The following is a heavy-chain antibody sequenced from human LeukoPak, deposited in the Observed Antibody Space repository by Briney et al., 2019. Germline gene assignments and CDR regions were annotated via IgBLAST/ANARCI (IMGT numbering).Heavy chain of an antibody. CDR3: AKDQSLRGYSSSWYQY. V-gene: IGHV3-30*18. J-gene: IGHJ4*02. CDR2: ISYDGSNK. Sequence: GESLKISCAASGFTFSSYGMHWVRQAPGKGLEWVAVISYDGSNKYYADSVKGRFTISRDNSKNTLYLQMNSLRAEDTAVYYCAKDQSLRGYSSSWYQYWGQGTLVTVSS. CDR1: GFTFSSYG. D-gene: IGHD6-13*01.